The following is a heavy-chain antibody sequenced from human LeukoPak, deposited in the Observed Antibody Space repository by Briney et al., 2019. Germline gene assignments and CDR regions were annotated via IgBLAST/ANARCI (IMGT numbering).Heavy chain of an antibody. CDR2: ISAYNGNT. D-gene: IGHD2-15*01. J-gene: IGHJ4*02. CDR3: ARGYCSGGSCYSADRLDY. CDR1: GYTFTSYG. V-gene: IGHV1-18*01. Sequence: ASVKVSCKASGYTFTSYGISWVRQAPGQGLEWMGWISAYNGNTNYAQKLQGRVTMTTDTSTSTAYMELRSLRSDDTAVYYCARGYCSGGSCYSADRLDYWGQGTLVTVSS.